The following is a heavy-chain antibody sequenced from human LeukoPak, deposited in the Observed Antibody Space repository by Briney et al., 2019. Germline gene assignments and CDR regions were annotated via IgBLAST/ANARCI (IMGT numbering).Heavy chain of an antibody. J-gene: IGHJ4*02. CDR2: ISGSGGST. CDR3: ANKARRVGATPFDY. D-gene: IGHD1-26*01. V-gene: IGHV3-23*01. Sequence: GGSLRLSCAASGFTFSSYAMSWVRQAPGKGLEWASAISGSGGSTYYADSVKGRFTISRDNSKNTLYLQMNSLRAEDTAVYYCANKARRVGATPFDYWGQGTLVTVSS. CDR1: GFTFSSYA.